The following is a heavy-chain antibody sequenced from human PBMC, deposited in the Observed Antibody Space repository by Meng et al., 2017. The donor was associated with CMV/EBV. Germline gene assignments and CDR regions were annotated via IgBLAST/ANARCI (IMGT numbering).Heavy chain of an antibody. Sequence: GESLKISCAASGFTFSSYAMSWVRQAPGKGLEWVSAISGSGGSTYYADSVKGRFTISRDNSKNTLYLQMNSLRAEDTAVYYCAKGGGVAHYYYGMDVWGQGTTVTVSS. CDR1: GFTFSSYA. V-gene: IGHV3-23*01. J-gene: IGHJ6*02. CDR3: AKGGGVAHYYYGMDV. D-gene: IGHD3-3*01. CDR2: ISGSGGST.